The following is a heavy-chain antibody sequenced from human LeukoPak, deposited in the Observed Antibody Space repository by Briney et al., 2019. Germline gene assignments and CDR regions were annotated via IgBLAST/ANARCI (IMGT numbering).Heavy chain of an antibody. CDR2: INHRGST. CDR1: GGSFNGYY. CDR3: AREVGATLVDY. J-gene: IGHJ4*02. D-gene: IGHD1-26*01. V-gene: IGHV4-34*01. Sequence: SETLSLTCAVYGGSFNGYYWSWIRQRPGKGLEWIGEINHRGSTNYNPSLKSRVTISVDTSKNQFSLKLSSVTAADTAVYYCAREVGATLVDYWGQGTLVTVSS.